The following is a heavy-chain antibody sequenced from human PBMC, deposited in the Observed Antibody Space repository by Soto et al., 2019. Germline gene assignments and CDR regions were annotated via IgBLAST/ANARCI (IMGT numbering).Heavy chain of an antibody. D-gene: IGHD3-22*01. CDR2: VSLNGGST. V-gene: IGHV3-23*01. J-gene: IGHJ4*02. CDR1: GFTFDSCA. Sequence: EVQLLESGGGLVQPGGSLRLSCAASGFTFDSCAMSWVRQPPGKGLEWAATVSLNGGSTYYADSVKGRFTISRDNSXNTLSLQMNSLGAEDTAIYYCAKPKVLVTSTYYFDSWGQGTLVTVSS. CDR3: AKPKVLVTSTYYFDS.